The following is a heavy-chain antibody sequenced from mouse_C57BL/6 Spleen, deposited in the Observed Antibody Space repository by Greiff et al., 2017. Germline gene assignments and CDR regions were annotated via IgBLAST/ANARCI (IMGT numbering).Heavy chain of an antibody. Sequence: VKVEESGPGLVQPSQSLSITCTVSGFSLTSYGVHWVRQSPGKGLEWLGVIWRGGSTDYNAAFMSRLSITKDNSKSQVFFKMNSLQADDTAIYYGAKKWARLLPYAMEDWGQGTSVTVSS. CDR1: GFSLTSYG. D-gene: IGHD1-1*01. J-gene: IGHJ4*01. V-gene: IGHV2-5*01. CDR3: AKKWARLLPYAMED. CDR2: IWRGGST.